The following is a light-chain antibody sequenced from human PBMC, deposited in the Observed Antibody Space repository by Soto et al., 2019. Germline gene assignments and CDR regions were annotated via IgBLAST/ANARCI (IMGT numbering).Light chain of an antibody. V-gene: IGKV2-28*01. CDR1: HSLLYSNAYNY. CDR2: LGS. J-gene: IGKJ5*01. CDR3: MQGRESLT. Sequence: IVLTPSPLSLPVTPGEPASMSCRSSHSLLYSNAYNYIDWYLQKPGQSPQLLIYLGSHRASGVPDRFSGSGSGTNFTLKINRVEAEDVGIYYCMQGRESLTFGQGTRLEIK.